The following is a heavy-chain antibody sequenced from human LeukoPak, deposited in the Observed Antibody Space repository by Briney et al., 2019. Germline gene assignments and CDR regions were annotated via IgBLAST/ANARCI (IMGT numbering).Heavy chain of an antibody. CDR2: IDPSDSYT. CDR3: ASSGSYYTYFDY. D-gene: IGHD1-26*01. J-gene: IGHJ4*02. CDR1: GYSFTSNW. V-gene: IGHV5-10-1*01. Sequence: GESLKISCKASGYSFTSNWINWVRQMPGKGLEWMGRIDPSDSYTNYSPSFQGHVTISVDKSISTAYLQWSSLKASDTAMYYCASSGSYYTYFDYWGQGTLVTISS.